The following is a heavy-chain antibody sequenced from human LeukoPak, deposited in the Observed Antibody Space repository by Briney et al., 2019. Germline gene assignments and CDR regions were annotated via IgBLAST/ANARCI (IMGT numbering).Heavy chain of an antibody. CDR1: GCSFSGYY. D-gene: IGHD2-21*02. CDR3: AGAQADCAGDWYSTCFDY. J-gene: IGHJ4*02. Sequence: KPAETLSLTGAADGCSFSGYYWSWIRQPPGRGLEWFGEINHSASTNYNPSLKSRGTISVDASKNPFSLKLSSVNAAVTAVYSCAGAQADCAGDWYSTCFDYWGQGTLVTVSS. V-gene: IGHV4-34*01. CDR2: INHSAST.